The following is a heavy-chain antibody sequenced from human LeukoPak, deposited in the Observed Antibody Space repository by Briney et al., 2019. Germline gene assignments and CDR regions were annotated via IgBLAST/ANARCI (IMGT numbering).Heavy chain of an antibody. CDR3: ARHPDPPRRRAVAGTYFDL. J-gene: IGHJ4*02. Sequence: PSETLSLTCTVSGGSTSSNYWSWIRQPPGKGLEWLAYLYYGGLTIYNDSFKSRVTISGDTSKNQFSLKLTSVTAADTAVYYCARHPDPPRRRAVAGTYFDLWGQGILVTVSS. CDR1: GGSTSSNY. CDR2: LYYGGLT. V-gene: IGHV4-59*08. D-gene: IGHD6-19*01.